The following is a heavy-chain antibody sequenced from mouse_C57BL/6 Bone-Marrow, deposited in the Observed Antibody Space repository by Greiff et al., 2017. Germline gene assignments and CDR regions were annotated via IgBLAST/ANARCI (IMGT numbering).Heavy chain of an antibody. CDR3: ARHRAN. CDR2: FYPRSGNT. Sequence: QVQLQQSGADLVRPGASVKLSCTASGYTFTSYGICWVKQRTGQGLVWIGEFYPRSGNTYYNEKFKGKATLTADKSYSTTFLELRSLTSETSAVDLWARHRANWGQGTTLTVSS. CDR1: GYTFTSYG. V-gene: IGHV1-81*01. J-gene: IGHJ2*01.